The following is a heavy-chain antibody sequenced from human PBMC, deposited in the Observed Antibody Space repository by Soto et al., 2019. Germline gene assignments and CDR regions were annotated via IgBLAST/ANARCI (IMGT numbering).Heavy chain of an antibody. V-gene: IGHV5-10-1*01. D-gene: IGHD5-12*01. CDR1: GYSFTSYW. CDR3: ARHGVMVATGADYYYGMDV. Sequence: PGESLKISCKGSGYSFTSYWISWVRQMPGKGLEWMGRIDPSDSYTNYSPSFQGHVTISADKSISTAYLQWSSLKASDTAMYYCARHGVMVATGADYYYGMDVRGQGXTVTVSS. CDR2: IDPSDSYT. J-gene: IGHJ6*02.